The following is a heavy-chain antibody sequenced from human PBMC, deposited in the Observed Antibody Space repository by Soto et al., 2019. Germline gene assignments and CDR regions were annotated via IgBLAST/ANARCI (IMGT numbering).Heavy chain of an antibody. CDR2: IFHTGTT. D-gene: IGHD3-22*01. J-gene: IGHJ5*02. CDR3: ARVGPWVPYYYDSSPYTFENWFDP. Sequence: SETLSLTCTVSGGSISNGYHWAWIRQPPGMRLEWVASIFHTGTTYYNPSLTSRVTISVDTSKNQFSLKLTSVTAADSAVYYCARVGPWVPYYYDSSPYTFENWFDPWGQGTLVTVSS. V-gene: IGHV4-38-2*02. CDR1: GGSISNGYH.